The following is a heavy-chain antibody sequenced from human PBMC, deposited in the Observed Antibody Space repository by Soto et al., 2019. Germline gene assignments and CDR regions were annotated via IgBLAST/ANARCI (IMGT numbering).Heavy chain of an antibody. J-gene: IGHJ5*02. CDR1: VGSFSDTY. Sequence: QVHLQQWGAGLLKPSETLSLTCAVYVGSFSDTYWNWFRQPPGKGLEWIGEINHNTNTIYNPSLTSRVTISVDTSKNPLALKLTSVNASATAVYSCARGVRLFRGSFDPGCQGTLVTVSS. V-gene: IGHV4-34*01. CDR3: ARGVRLFRGSFDP. CDR2: INHNTNT. D-gene: IGHD2-15*01.